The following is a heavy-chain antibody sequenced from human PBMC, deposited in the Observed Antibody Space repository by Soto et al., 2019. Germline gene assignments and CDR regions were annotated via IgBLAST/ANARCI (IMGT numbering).Heavy chain of an antibody. CDR3: ASLDTARIQSAGY. CDR1: GFTFSSYA. J-gene: IGHJ4*02. D-gene: IGHD5-18*01. V-gene: IGHV3-23*01. Sequence: PGGSLRLSCAASGFTFSSYAMSWVRQAPGKGLEWVSTISGSGGSTYDADSVKGRFTISRDNSKNTLYLQMNSLRAEDTAVYYCASLDTARIQSAGYWGQGIQVTVSX. CDR2: ISGSGGST.